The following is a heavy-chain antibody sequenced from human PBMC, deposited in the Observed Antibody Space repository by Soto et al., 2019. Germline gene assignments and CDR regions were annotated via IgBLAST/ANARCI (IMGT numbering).Heavy chain of an antibody. J-gene: IGHJ4*02. CDR1: GFTFTNYW. V-gene: IGHV3-74*01. CDR2: TNSDETLI. Sequence: EVQLVESGGGLVQPGGSLRLSCAASGFTFTNYWMHWVRQAPGKGLVWVSRTNSDETLITYAASVKGRFTISRDNAKNTLYLQMNSLKVEDTGVYYCTREYSVGATSYDYWGQGTLVTVSS. CDR3: TREYSVGATSYDY. D-gene: IGHD1-26*01.